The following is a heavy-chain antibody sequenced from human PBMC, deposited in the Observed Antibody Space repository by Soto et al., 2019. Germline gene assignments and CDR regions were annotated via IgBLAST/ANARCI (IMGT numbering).Heavy chain of an antibody. Sequence: PGGSLRLSCAASGFTFSSYGMHWVRQAPGKGLEWVAVIWYDGSNKYYADSVKGRFTISRDNSKNTLYLQMNSLRAEDTAVYYCARAHYYYDSSGYPSLDYWGQGTLVTVSS. J-gene: IGHJ4*02. D-gene: IGHD3-22*01. CDR2: IWYDGSNK. CDR3: ARAHYYYDSSGYPSLDY. CDR1: GFTFSSYG. V-gene: IGHV3-33*01.